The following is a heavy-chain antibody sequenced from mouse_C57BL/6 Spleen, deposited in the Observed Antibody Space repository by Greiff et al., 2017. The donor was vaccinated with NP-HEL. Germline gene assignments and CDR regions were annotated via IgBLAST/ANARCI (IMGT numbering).Heavy chain of an antibody. CDR2: IWTGGGT. V-gene: IGHV2-9-1*01. CDR1: GFSLTSYA. D-gene: IGHD1-1*01. Sequence: VKLMESGPGLVAPSQSLSITCTVSGFSLTSYAISWVRQPPGKGLEWLGVIWTGGGTNYNSALKSRLSISKDNSKSQVFLKMNSLQTDDTARYYCARIYYYGSSLYYYAMDYWGQGTSVTVSS. J-gene: IGHJ4*01. CDR3: ARIYYYGSSLYYYAMDY.